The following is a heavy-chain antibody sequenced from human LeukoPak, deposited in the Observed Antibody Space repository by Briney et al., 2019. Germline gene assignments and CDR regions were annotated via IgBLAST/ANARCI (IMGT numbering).Heavy chain of an antibody. CDR2: IKARRAGGTT. V-gene: IGHV3-15*01. CDR1: GFTFSDDW. D-gene: IGHD3-10*01. CDR3: PRGHYGP. Sequence: PGGSLILSCAASGFTFSDDWMNWVRQAPGKGPEWVGHIKARRAGGTTEYAAPVGRIFNITRKNSRSILYLQMNNLKTEDTALYYSPRGHYGPWGLGTLVTVSS. J-gene: IGHJ5*02.